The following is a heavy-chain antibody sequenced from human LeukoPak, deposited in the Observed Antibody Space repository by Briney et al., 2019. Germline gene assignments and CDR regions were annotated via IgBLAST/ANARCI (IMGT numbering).Heavy chain of an antibody. Sequence: GRSLRLSCAVSGFTFDDHAMHWVRQAPGKGLEWVSSISWNSGRIDYADPVKGRFTISRDNAKNSLYLQMNSLRAEDMALYYCAKGARATVTTSSVFDIWGQGTMVTVSS. J-gene: IGHJ3*02. V-gene: IGHV3-9*03. D-gene: IGHD4-17*01. CDR1: GFTFDDHA. CDR3: AKGARATVTTSSVFDI. CDR2: ISWNSGRI.